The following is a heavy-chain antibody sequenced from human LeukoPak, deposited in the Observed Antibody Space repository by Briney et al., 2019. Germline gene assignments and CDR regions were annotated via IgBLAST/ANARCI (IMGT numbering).Heavy chain of an antibody. J-gene: IGHJ4*02. V-gene: IGHV3-48*03. D-gene: IGHD1-26*01. CDR2: ISSSGSPI. CDR1: GFTFSSSE. Sequence: GGSLRLSCAASGFTFSSSEMNWVRQAPGKGLEWVSYISSSGSPIYYADSVKGRFTISRDNAKNSLYLQMNSLRAEDTAVYYCARGMTGSYFGYFDYWGQGTLVTVSS. CDR3: ARGMTGSYFGYFDY.